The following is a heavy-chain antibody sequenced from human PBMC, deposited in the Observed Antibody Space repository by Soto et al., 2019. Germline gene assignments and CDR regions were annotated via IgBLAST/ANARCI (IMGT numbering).Heavy chain of an antibody. CDR3: AKERWAAAGTPTLDY. J-gene: IGHJ4*02. Sequence: EVQLLESGGGLVQPGGSLRLSCAASGFTFSSYAMSWVRQAPGKGLEWVSGISGGTSRTYYADSVKGRFTISRDNSKNTLYLQMNSLRAEDTAVYYCAKERWAAAGTPTLDYWGQGTLVTVSS. CDR1: GFTFSSYA. CDR2: ISGGTSRT. V-gene: IGHV3-23*01. D-gene: IGHD6-13*01.